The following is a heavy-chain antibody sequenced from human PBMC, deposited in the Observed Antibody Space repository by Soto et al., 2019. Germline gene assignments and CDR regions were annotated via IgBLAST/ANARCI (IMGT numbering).Heavy chain of an antibody. CDR1: GFTFSSYS. Sequence: EVQLVESGGGLVQPGGSLRLSCAASGFTFSSYSMNWVRQAPGKGLEWVSYISSSSTIYYADSVKGRFTISRDNAKNSLYLQMNSLRDEDTAVYYCAKEHSSSWYSFDYWGQGTLVTVSS. CDR2: ISSSSTI. D-gene: IGHD6-13*01. CDR3: AKEHSSSWYSFDY. V-gene: IGHV3-48*02. J-gene: IGHJ4*02.